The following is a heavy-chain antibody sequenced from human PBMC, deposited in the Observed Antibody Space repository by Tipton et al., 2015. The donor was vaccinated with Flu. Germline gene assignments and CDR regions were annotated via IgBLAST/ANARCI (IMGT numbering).Heavy chain of an antibody. CDR3: ARDVDGYNGNDY. D-gene: IGHD5-24*01. V-gene: IGHV4-31*03. CDR2: IYHSGST. J-gene: IGHJ4*02. Sequence: TLSLTCSVSGASISSGGYYWSWIRQHPGKGLEWLGYIYHSGSTYYNPSLKNRVTISVDTSNNQFSLKLRSVTAADTAVYYCARDVDGYNGNDYWGQGALVTVSS. CDR1: GASISSGGYY.